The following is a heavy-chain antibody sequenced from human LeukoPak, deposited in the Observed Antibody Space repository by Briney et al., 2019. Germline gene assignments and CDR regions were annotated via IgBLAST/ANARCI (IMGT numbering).Heavy chain of an antibody. CDR2: ISAYNGNT. Sequence: ASVKVSCKASGYTFTSYGISWVRQAPGQGLEWMGRISAYNGNTNYAQKLQGRVTMTTDTSTSTAYMELRSLRSDDTAVYYCARDYSSIAAAGTATFDYWGQGTLVTVSS. D-gene: IGHD6-13*01. J-gene: IGHJ4*02. V-gene: IGHV1-18*01. CDR1: GYTFTSYG. CDR3: ARDYSSIAAAGTATFDY.